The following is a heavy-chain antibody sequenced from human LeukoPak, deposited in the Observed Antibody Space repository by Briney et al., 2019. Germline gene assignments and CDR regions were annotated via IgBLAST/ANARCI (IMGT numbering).Heavy chain of an antibody. Sequence: RGSVKVSCKASRYTFTSYARHWVRQAPGQGLDWMGWLRASGGKTYQKKFQASAAITWNTSIAKANIDLRRLTSDDTAVYYCARDRYGDGFAHLDYWGQGALVTVSS. V-gene: IGHV1-2*02. J-gene: IGHJ4*02. CDR2: LRASGGK. CDR1: RYTFTSYA. D-gene: IGHD5-24*01. CDR3: ARDRYGDGFAHLDY.